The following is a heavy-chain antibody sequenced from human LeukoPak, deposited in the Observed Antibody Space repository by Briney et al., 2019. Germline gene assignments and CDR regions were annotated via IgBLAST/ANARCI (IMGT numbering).Heavy chain of an antibody. CDR3: ARAQLAPQEDYYYYMDV. D-gene: IGHD6-6*01. CDR2: MNPNSGNT. J-gene: IGHJ6*03. Sequence: ASVKVSCKASGYTFTSYDINWVRQATGQGLEWMGWMNPNSGNTGYAQKFQGRVTITADESTSTAYMELSSLRSEDTAVYYCARAQLAPQEDYYYYMDVWGKGTTVTVSS. CDR1: GYTFTSYD. V-gene: IGHV1-8*01.